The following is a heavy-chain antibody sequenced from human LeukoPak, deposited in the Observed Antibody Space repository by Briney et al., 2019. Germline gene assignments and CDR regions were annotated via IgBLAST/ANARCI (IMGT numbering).Heavy chain of an antibody. Sequence: GGSLRLSCAASGFTFSSYWMHWVRHAPGKGLVWVSRINSNGSRTTYADSVKGRFTISRDNSKNTLYLQMNSLRAEDTAVYYCAKFIAAPFYFDYWGQGTLVTVSS. V-gene: IGHV3-74*01. D-gene: IGHD6-13*01. CDR3: AKFIAAPFYFDY. J-gene: IGHJ4*02. CDR1: GFTFSSYW. CDR2: INSNGSRT.